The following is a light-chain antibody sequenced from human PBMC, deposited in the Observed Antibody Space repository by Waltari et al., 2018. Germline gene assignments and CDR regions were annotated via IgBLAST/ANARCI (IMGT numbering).Light chain of an antibody. CDR1: SGNIATNY. CDR2: EDN. CDR3: QSFDSSHVV. Sequence: FMLTQPHSVSESPGKTVTISCTRSSGNIATNYVQWSQQRPGSAPTKVIYEDNQRPSGVPDRFSGSIDSSSSSASLIISGLKAEDEADYYCQSFDSSHVVFGGGTKLTVL. V-gene: IGLV6-57*03. J-gene: IGLJ2*01.